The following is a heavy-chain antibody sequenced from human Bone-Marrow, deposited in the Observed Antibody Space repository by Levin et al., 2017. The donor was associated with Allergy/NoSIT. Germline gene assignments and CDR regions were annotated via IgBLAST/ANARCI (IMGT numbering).Heavy chain of an antibody. J-gene: IGHJ4*02. CDR2: IRSKPNNYAT. CDR1: GFTFSGSP. D-gene: IGHD3-9*01. V-gene: IGHV3-73*01. CDR3: AGMDSDESTGYFFGY. Sequence: PGGSLRLSCAASGFTFSGSPMHWVRQASGKGLEWVGRIRSKPNNYATTYAASVKGRFTISRDDSKNTAYLQMNGLKTEDAAVYYCAGMDSDESTGYFFGYWGQGTLVTVSS.